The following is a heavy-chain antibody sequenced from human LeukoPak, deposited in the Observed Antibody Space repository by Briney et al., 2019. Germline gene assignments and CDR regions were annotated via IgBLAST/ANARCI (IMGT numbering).Heavy chain of an antibody. CDR3: ARTGVNLIVVVTEPPHAFDI. J-gene: IGHJ3*02. Sequence: SETLSLTCTVSGGSISSSSYFWGWIRQPPGRGLEWIGSFYYSGSTYYDPSLKSRVTISVDTSKIQFSLNLTSVTAADTAVYYCARTGVNLIVVVTEPPHAFDIWGQGTMVTVSS. D-gene: IGHD3-22*01. CDR1: GGSISSSSYF. V-gene: IGHV4-39*07. CDR2: FYYSGST.